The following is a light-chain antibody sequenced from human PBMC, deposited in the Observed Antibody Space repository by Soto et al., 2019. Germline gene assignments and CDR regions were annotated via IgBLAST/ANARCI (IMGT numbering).Light chain of an antibody. CDR2: DSS. V-gene: IGKV3-11*01. CDR3: QQRSNWTPLT. Sequence: EIVLTQSPATLSLSPGESATLSCRASQSLINYLAWYQQKPGQAPRLLIYDSSNRSTGIPARFSGSGSGTDFTLTISSLEPEDSAVYYCQQRSNWTPLTFGGGTRVEIK. CDR1: QSLINY. J-gene: IGKJ4*01.